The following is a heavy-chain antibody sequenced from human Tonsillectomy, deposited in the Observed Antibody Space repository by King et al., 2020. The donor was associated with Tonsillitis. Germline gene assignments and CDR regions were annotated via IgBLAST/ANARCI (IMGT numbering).Heavy chain of an antibody. CDR2: ISSSSSYI. V-gene: IGHV3-21*01. CDR1: GFTISSYS. J-gene: IGHJ4*02. D-gene: IGHD6-13*01. CDR3: ARGVTHHYSSSWYFDY. Sequence: DVQLVESGGGLVKPGGSLRLSCAASGFTISSYSMNWVRQAPGKGLEWVSSISSSSSYIYYADSVKGRFTISRDNAKNSLYLQMNSLRAEDTAVYYCARGVTHHYSSSWYFDYWGQGTLVTVSS.